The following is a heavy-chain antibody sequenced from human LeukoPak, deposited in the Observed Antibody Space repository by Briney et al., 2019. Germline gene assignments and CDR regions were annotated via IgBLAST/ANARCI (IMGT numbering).Heavy chain of an antibody. J-gene: IGHJ4*02. CDR1: GGSVSSDSYY. Sequence: PSETPSLTCTASGGSVSSDSYYWSWIRQPPGKGLEWIGYIYYSGSTNYNPSLKSRVTISIDTSKNQFSLKLTSVTAADTAVYYCARVPQFNGLFDYWGQGTLVTVSS. V-gene: IGHV4-61*01. CDR2: IYYSGST. D-gene: IGHD2-8*01. CDR3: ARVPQFNGLFDY.